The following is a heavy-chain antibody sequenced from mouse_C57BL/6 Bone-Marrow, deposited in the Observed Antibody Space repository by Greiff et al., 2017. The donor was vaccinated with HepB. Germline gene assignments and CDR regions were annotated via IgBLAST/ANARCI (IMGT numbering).Heavy chain of an antibody. CDR3: ARQRDWDWFAY. D-gene: IGHD4-1*01. CDR2: ISNGGGST. V-gene: IGHV5-12*01. J-gene: IGHJ3*01. CDR1: GFTFSDYY. Sequence: DVKLVESGGGLVQPGGSLKLSCAASGFTFSDYYMYWVRQTPEKRLEWVAYISNGGGSTYYPDTVKGRFTISRDNAKNTLYLQMSRLKSEDTAMYYCARQRDWDWFAYWGQGTLVTVSA.